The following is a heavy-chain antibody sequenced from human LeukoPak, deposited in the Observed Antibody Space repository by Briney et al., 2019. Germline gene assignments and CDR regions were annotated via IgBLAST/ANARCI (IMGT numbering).Heavy chain of an antibody. J-gene: IGHJ4*02. CDR2: IYYSGST. D-gene: IGHD5-18*01. CDR1: GGSISSYY. V-gene: IGHV4-59*08. CDR3: ARYTAMVKGFDY. Sequence: SETLSLTCTVPGGSISSYYWSWIRQPPGKGLEWIGYIYYSGSTNYNPSLKSRVTISVDTSKNQFSLKLSSVTAADTAVYYCARYTAMVKGFDYWGQGTLVTVSS.